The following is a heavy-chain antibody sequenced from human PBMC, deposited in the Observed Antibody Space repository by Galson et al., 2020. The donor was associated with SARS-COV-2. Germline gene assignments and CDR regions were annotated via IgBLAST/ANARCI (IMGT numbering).Heavy chain of an antibody. Sequence: SETLSLTCTVSGGSISSGGYYWSWIRPHPGKGLEWIGYIYYSGSTYYNPSLKSRVTISVDTSKNQFSLKLSSVTAADTAVYYCAREVPSLLRFLTGGWFDPWGQGTLVTVSS. V-gene: IGHV4-31*03. CDR2: IYYSGST. CDR3: AREVPSLLRFLTGGWFDP. D-gene: IGHD3-3*01. CDR1: GGSISSGGYY. J-gene: IGHJ5*02.